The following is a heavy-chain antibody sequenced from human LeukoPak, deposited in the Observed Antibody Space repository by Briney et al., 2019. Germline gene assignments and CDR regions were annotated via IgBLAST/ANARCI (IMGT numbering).Heavy chain of an antibody. Sequence: PSETLSLTCTVSGGSISSYYWSWIRQPPGKGLEWIGYIYYSGSTNYNPSLKSRVTISVDTSKNQFSLKLSSVTAADTAVYYCARDRGTMVRGVIFEYYGMDVWGQGTTVTVSS. V-gene: IGHV4-59*01. D-gene: IGHD3-10*01. J-gene: IGHJ6*02. CDR1: GGSISSYY. CDR2: IYYSGST. CDR3: ARDRGTMVRGVIFEYYGMDV.